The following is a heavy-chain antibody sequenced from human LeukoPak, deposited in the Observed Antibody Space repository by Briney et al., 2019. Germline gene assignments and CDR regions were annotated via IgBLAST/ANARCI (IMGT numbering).Heavy chain of an antibody. CDR2: ISAYDGNT. CDR3: ARNGGYDILTGYDFDY. CDR1: GYTFTSYG. V-gene: IGHV1-18*04. Sequence: ASVKVSCKASGYTFTSYGIRWVRQAPGQGLEWMGWISAYDGNTNYAQKLQGRVTMTTDTSTSTAYMELRSLRSDDTAVYYCARNGGYDILTGYDFDYWGQGTLATVSS. D-gene: IGHD3-9*01. J-gene: IGHJ4*02.